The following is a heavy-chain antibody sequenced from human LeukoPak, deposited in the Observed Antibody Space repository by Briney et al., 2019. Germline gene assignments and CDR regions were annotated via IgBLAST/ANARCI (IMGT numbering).Heavy chain of an antibody. Sequence: GGSLRLSCAASGFTFSRYWMHWVRQAPGEGLVWVSRMNSDGSNTNYADSVKGRFTISRNNAKNTLYLQMNSLRADDTAVYYCARDICSGIGCYPRAPFDYWGQGTLVTVSS. J-gene: IGHJ4*02. CDR2: MNSDGSNT. CDR3: ARDICSGIGCYPRAPFDY. V-gene: IGHV3-74*01. D-gene: IGHD2-15*01. CDR1: GFTFSRYW.